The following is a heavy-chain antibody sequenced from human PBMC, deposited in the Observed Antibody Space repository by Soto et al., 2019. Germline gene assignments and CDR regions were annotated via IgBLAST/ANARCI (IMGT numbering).Heavy chain of an antibody. CDR1: GYTFTSYG. V-gene: IGHV1-18*01. Sequence: QVQLVQSGAEVKKPGASVKVSCKASGYTFTSYGISWVRRAPGQGLEWMGWISAYDGNTNYAQKLPGRVTITTDTSTSTAYTELRSLRSDDTAVYYCARDAAVGLFDYWGQGTLVTVSS. CDR3: ARDAAVGLFDY. J-gene: IGHJ4*02. D-gene: IGHD1-26*01. CDR2: ISAYDGNT.